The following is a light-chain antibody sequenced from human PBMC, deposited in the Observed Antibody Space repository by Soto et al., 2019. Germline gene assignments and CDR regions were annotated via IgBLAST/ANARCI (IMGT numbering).Light chain of an antibody. CDR2: DVK. CDR3: SSYTDSNTVV. CDR1: SSDVGGHNS. J-gene: IGLJ2*01. Sequence: QSALTRPASVSGSPGQSITISCTGSSSDVGGHNSISWYQHHPVKAPKLILYDVKNRPSGVSDRFSGSKSGNTASLTISGLQAEDEADYYCSSYTDSNTVVFGGGTKLTVL. V-gene: IGLV2-14*03.